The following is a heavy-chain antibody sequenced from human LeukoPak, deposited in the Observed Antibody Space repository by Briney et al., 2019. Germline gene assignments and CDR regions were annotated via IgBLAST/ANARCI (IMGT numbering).Heavy chain of an antibody. J-gene: IGHJ4*02. CDR2: IYYSGST. Sequence: PSETLSLNCTVTGGSISSVDYYWTWIPQHPGKNLEWIGYIYYSGSTYYNPSLKSRVTISVDTFKNQFSLKLSSVTAADTAVYYCARVDFWSGTGCKYSFDYWGQGTLVTVSS. CDR3: ARVDFWSGTGCKYSFDY. D-gene: IGHD3-3*01. CDR1: GGSISSVDYY. V-gene: IGHV4-31*03.